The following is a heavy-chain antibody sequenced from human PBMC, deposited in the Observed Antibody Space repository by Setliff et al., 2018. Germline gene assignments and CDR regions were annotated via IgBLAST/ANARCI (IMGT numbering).Heavy chain of an antibody. CDR1: EFTFSNYW. D-gene: IGHD3-10*01. V-gene: IGHV3-7*03. CDR3: ARVWFGNMDV. CDR2: INQDGSEK. Sequence: LRLSCAASEFTFSNYWMSWVRQAPGKGLEWVANINQDGSEKYYVDSVKGRFTISRGNARNSLYLQMNSLRAEDTAVYYCARVWFGNMDVWSKGTTVTVSS. J-gene: IGHJ6*03.